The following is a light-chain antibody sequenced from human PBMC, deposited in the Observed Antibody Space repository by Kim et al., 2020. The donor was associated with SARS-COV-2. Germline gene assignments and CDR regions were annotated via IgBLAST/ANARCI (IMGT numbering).Light chain of an antibody. Sequence: DIQMTQSPSTLSASVGDRVTITCRASQSISSWLAWYQQKPGKAPKVLISKASTLENGVSSRFSGSGSGTEFTLTITSLQPDDFATYYCQQYGGYSWTFGQGTKVEIK. CDR3: QQYGGYSWT. J-gene: IGKJ1*01. V-gene: IGKV1-5*03. CDR1: QSISSW. CDR2: KAS.